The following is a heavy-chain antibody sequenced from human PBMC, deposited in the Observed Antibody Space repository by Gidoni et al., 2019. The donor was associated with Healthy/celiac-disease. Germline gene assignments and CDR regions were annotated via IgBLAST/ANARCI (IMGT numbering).Heavy chain of an antibody. Sequence: QVQLQQWGAGLLKPSETLSLTSAAYGGSFSGYYWSWIRQPPGKGLEWIGEINHSGSTNYNPYLKSRVTISVDTSKNQFSLKLSSVTAADTAVYYCARGLYSSSSLDYFDYWGQGTLVTVSS. D-gene: IGHD6-6*01. CDR3: ARGLYSSSSLDYFDY. CDR1: GGSFSGYY. CDR2: INHSGST. V-gene: IGHV4-34*01. J-gene: IGHJ4*02.